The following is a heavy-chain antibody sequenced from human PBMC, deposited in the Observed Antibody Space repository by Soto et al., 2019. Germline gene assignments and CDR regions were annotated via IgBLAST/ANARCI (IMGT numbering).Heavy chain of an antibody. D-gene: IGHD5-18*01. CDR1: GFTFSNYA. V-gene: IGHV3-23*01. CDR3: AKHRVTSHYYYYNYMDV. CDR2: ISGRDGAT. Sequence: GGSLRLSCAASGFTFSNYAMNWVRQAPGKGLEWVSTISGRDGATYYADSVKGRFTISRDNSKNTLYLQMNSLRAEDTAVYYCAKHRVTSHYYYYNYMDVWGKGTTVTVSS. J-gene: IGHJ6*03.